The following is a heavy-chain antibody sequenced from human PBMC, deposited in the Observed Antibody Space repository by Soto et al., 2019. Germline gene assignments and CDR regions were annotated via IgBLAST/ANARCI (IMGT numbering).Heavy chain of an antibody. V-gene: IGHV3-30*18. CDR3: AKNHLPQSYYDLPWFDP. CDR2: ISSDGSDK. CDR1: GFIFSDYG. J-gene: IGHJ5*02. Sequence: GGSLRLSCAASGFIFSDYGMHWVRQSPGKGLEWMAIISSDGSDKYYADSVKGRFTISRDNSKNTLYLQMNSLRAEDTDVYYCAKNHLPQSYYDLPWFDPWGQGTLVTAPQ. D-gene: IGHD3-3*01.